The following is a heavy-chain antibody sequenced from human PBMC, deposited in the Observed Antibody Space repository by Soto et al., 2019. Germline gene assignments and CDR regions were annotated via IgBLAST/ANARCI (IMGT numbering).Heavy chain of an antibody. CDR2: IYSAGST. V-gene: IGHV3-53*01. Sequence: XGALRVYRAGSGLTVSSSDMSWVRQAPGKGLQWVSVIYSAGSTYYANSVKGRFTISRDISTNMVYLQMSSLTDEDTAVYYCARASEQEYSSAIFFDIWGQGALVTVSS. J-gene: IGHJ4*02. CDR3: ARASEQEYSSAIFFDI. D-gene: IGHD5-18*01. CDR1: GLTVSSSD.